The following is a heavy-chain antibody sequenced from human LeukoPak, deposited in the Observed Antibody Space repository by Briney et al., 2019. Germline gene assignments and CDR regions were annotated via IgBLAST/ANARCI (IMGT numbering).Heavy chain of an antibody. J-gene: IGHJ5*02. CDR3: AKVGSSVAAIPYNWFDP. CDR1: GFTFSSYA. Sequence: GGSLRLSCAASGFTFSSYAMSWVRQAPGKGLEWVSAISGSGGSTYYADSVKGRFTISRDNSKNTLYLQMNSLRAEDTAVYYCAKVGSSVAAIPYNWFDPWGQGTLVTVSS. V-gene: IGHV3-23*01. D-gene: IGHD2-15*01. CDR2: ISGSGGST.